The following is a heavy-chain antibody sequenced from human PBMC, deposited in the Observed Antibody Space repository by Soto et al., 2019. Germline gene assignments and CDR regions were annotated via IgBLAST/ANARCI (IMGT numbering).Heavy chain of an antibody. CDR3: AHLLADNDAFDI. Sequence: QVQLVQSGAEVKKPGASVKVSCKASGYTFTSYGISWVRQAPGQGLEWMGWISAYNGNTNYAQKLQGRVTMTTDTSTSTDYLELRSLRSDDTAVYNCAHLLADNDAFDIWGQGTMVTVSS. CDR1: GYTFTSYG. V-gene: IGHV1-18*01. CDR2: ISAYNGNT. J-gene: IGHJ3*02. D-gene: IGHD3-16*01.